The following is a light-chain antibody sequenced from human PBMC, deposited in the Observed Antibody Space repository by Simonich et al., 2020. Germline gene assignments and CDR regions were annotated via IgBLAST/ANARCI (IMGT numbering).Light chain of an antibody. J-gene: IGKJ1*01. Sequence: DIVMTQSPDSLAVSLGERATINCKSSQSVLSSSNNKNYFAWYQQKPGKPPKLLIYVASTRETGVPDRFSGSGSGTDFTLTISSLQAEDVAVYYCQQYYSTPWTFGQGTKVEIK. CDR1: QSVLSSSNNKNY. V-gene: IGKV4-1*01. CDR2: VAS. CDR3: QQYYSTPWT.